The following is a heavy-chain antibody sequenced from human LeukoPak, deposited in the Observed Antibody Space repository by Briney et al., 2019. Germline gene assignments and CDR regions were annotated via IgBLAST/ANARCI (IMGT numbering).Heavy chain of an antibody. CDR1: SGSISSSSYY. J-gene: IGHJ6*03. CDR2: IYYSGST. CDR3: ARENCSGGSCYSIYYYYYMDV. D-gene: IGHD2-15*01. V-gene: IGHV4-39*07. Sequence: RTSETLSLTCTVSSGSISSSSYYWGWIRQPPGKGLEWIGRIYYSGSTYYNPSLKSRVTISVDTSKNQFSLKLSSVTAADTAVYYCARENCSGGSCYSIYYYYYMDVWGKGTTVTVSS.